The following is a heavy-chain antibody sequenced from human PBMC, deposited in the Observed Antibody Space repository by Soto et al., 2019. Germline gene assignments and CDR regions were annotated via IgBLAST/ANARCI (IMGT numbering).Heavy chain of an antibody. D-gene: IGHD4-17*01. CDR1: GFTFSTFA. Sequence: PGGSLRLSXAASGFTFSTFAMSWVRQAPGKGLEWVSAIVASDGSTYYADSVKGRFSISRDNSKNTLYLQMNSLRAEDTAVYYCAKSYAGHYGDFFDYWGQGTLVTVSS. V-gene: IGHV3-23*01. J-gene: IGHJ4*02. CDR3: AKSYAGHYGDFFDY. CDR2: IVASDGST.